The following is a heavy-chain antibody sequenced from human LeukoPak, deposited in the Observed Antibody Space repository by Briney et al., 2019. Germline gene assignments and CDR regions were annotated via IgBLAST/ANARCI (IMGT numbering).Heavy chain of an antibody. CDR3: ARGGDFWSGYLDY. D-gene: IGHD3-3*01. CDR1: GGSISSGDYY. Sequence: PSETLSLTCTVSGGSISSGDYYWSWICQPPGKGLEWIGYIYYSGSTYYNPSLKSRVTISVDTSKNQFSLKPSSVTAADTAVYYCARGGDFWSGYLDYWGQGTLVTVSS. J-gene: IGHJ4*02. V-gene: IGHV4-30-4*01. CDR2: IYYSGST.